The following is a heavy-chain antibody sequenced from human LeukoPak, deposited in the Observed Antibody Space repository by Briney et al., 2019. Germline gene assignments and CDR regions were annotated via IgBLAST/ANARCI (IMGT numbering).Heavy chain of an antibody. V-gene: IGHV4-31*03. CDR1: GVSLSSGGYY. CDR2: IYYSGST. CDR3: AREEHNSSGWYVDYFDY. J-gene: IGHJ4*02. Sequence: SQTLSLTCNVSGVSLSSGGYYWSWIRQHPGKGLEWIGYIYYSGSTYYNPSLKGRVTISVDTSKNQFSLKLSSGTAADTAVYYCAREEHNSSGWYVDYFDYWGQGTLVTVSS. D-gene: IGHD6-19*01.